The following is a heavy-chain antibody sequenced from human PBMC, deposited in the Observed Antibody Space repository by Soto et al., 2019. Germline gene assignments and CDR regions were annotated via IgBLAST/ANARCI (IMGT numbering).Heavy chain of an antibody. J-gene: IGHJ5*02. V-gene: IGHV1-69*01. CDR1: GGTFISYA. D-gene: IGHD3-22*01. CDR3: ARDLGYYDSSGYYRFDP. CDR2: IIPIFGTA. Sequence: KVSCKASGGTFISYAVSWVRQAPGQGLEWMGGIIPIFGTANYAQKFQGRVTITADESTSTAYMELSSLRSEDTAVYYCARDLGYYDSSGYYRFDPWGQGTLVTVSS.